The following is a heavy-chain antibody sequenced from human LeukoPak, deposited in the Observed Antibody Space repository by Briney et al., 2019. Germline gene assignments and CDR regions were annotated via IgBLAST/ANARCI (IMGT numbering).Heavy chain of an antibody. CDR2: IIPIFGTA. CDR3: AGRRDSYGRDPKPFDY. J-gene: IGHJ4*02. V-gene: IGHV1-69*05. Sequence: SVKVSCKASGGTFSGYAISWVRQAPGQGLEWMGRIIPIFGTANYAQKFQGRVTITTDESTSTAYMELSSLRSEDTAVYYCAGRRDSYGRDPKPFDYWGQGTLVTVSS. CDR1: GGTFSGYA. D-gene: IGHD5-18*01.